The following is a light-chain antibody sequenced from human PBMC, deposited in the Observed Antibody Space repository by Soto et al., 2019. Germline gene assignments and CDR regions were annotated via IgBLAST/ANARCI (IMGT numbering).Light chain of an antibody. CDR3: MLYMGGGLVV. V-gene: IGLV8-61*01. J-gene: IGLJ2*01. CDR2: STN. CDR1: SGSVSTTYY. Sequence: QTVVTPEPSFSVSPGGTVTLTCGLTSGSVSTTYYPSWYQQTPGQAPRTLIYSTNIRSSGVPDRFSGSILGNKAALTITGAQAEDESDYHCMLYMGGGLVVFGGGTKLTVL.